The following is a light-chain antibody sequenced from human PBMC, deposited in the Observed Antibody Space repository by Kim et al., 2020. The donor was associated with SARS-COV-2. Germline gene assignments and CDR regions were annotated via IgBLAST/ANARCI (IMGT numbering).Light chain of an antibody. CDR1: SSNIGAGYD. V-gene: IGLV1-40*01. CDR3: QSYDSSLSGYV. J-gene: IGLJ1*01. Sequence: RVTISGTGSSSNIGAGYDVHWYQHHPGTAPKLLIYGNSNRPSGVPDRFSGSKSGTSASLAITGRQAEDEADYYCQSYDSSLSGYVFGTGTKVTVL. CDR2: GNS.